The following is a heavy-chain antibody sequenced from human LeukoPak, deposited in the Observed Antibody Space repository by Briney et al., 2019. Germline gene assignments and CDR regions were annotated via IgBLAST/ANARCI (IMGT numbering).Heavy chain of an antibody. CDR2: IYYTGST. CDR3: ARDNYDSSGYYEHALDL. Sequence: SETLSLTCTVSGDSISDYYWNWIRQPPGKGLEWIGYIYYTGSTYYNPSLKSRVTISVDTSKNQFSLKMTSLTAADTAVYYCARDNYDSSGYYEHALDLWGQGTMVTVSS. D-gene: IGHD3-22*01. CDR1: GDSISDYY. J-gene: IGHJ3*01. V-gene: IGHV4-59*12.